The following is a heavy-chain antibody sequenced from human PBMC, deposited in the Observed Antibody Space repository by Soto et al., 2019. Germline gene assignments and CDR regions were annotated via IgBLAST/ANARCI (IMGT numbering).Heavy chain of an antibody. Sequence: EVQLVESGGGLVQPGGSLRLSCAASGFTFSSYWMHWVRQAPGKGLVWVSRINSDGTSTTYADSVKVRFTISRDNAKNTLYLQMNSLRAEDTVVYYCASFGSSSWWGQGTLVTVSS. CDR1: GFTFSSYW. J-gene: IGHJ4*02. CDR3: ASFGSSSW. CDR2: INSDGTST. D-gene: IGHD6-13*01. V-gene: IGHV3-74*01.